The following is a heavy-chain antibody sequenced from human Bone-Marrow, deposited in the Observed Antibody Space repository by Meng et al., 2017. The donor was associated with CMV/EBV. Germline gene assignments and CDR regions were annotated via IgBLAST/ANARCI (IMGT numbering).Heavy chain of an antibody. CDR1: GYSISSGYY. Sequence: SETLSLTCTVSGYSISSGYYWGWIRQPPGKGLEWIGSIYHSGSTYYNPSLKSRVTISVDTSKNQFSLKLSSVTAADTAVYYCARRSSIGVVIIRYYFDYWGQGTLVTVSS. J-gene: IGHJ4*02. D-gene: IGHD3-3*01. V-gene: IGHV4-38-2*02. CDR2: IYHSGST. CDR3: ARRSSIGVVIIRYYFDY.